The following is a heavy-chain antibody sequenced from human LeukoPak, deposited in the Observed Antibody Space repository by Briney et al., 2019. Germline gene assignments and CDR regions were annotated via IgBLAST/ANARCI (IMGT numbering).Heavy chain of an antibody. J-gene: IGHJ4*02. CDR1: GFTFSNYA. CDR2: FKTKYHQV. D-gene: IGHD4-11*01. V-gene: IGHV3-23*05. CDR3: ARSVPDYTRFDY. Sequence: GGSLRLSCAASGFTFSNYAMNWVRQAPGKGLEWVSTFKTKYHQVYYAESVRGRFTISTDNSRNTVFLQMNSLRADDTALYYCARSVPDYTRFDYWGQGALVTVSS.